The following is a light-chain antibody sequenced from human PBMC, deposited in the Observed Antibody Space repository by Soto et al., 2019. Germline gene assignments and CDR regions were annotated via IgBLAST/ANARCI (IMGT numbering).Light chain of an antibody. CDR1: QSVSSSY. CDR2: GAS. J-gene: IGKJ1*01. V-gene: IGKV3-20*01. CDR3: QKYGSSPET. Sequence: EIVLTQSPGTLSLSPGERATLSCRASQSVSSSYLAWYQQKPGQAPRLLIYGASSRATGIPDKFSGSGYGTDFTLPISRLEPEDFAVSYCQKYGSSPETFGQGTQVEIK.